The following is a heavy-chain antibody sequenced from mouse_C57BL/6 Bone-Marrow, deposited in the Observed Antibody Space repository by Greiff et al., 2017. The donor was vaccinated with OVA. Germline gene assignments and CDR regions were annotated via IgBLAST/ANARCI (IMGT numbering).Heavy chain of an antibody. CDR3: ARHVLLWSTWFAY. Sequence: EVKLVESGGDLVKPGGSLKLSCAASGFTFSSYGMSWVRQTPDKRLEWVATISSGGSYTYYPDSVKGRFTISSDNAKNTLYLQMSSLKSEDTARYYCARHVLLWSTWFAYWGQGTLVTVSA. CDR1: GFTFSSYG. J-gene: IGHJ3*01. V-gene: IGHV5-6*02. D-gene: IGHD2-1*01. CDR2: ISSGGSYT.